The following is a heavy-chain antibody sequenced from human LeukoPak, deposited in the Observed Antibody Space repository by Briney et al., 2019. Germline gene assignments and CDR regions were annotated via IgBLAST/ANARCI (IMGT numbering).Heavy chain of an antibody. CDR1: GGSISSYY. CDR2: IYSTGST. V-gene: IGHV4-4*07. J-gene: IGHJ4*02. Sequence: SETLSLTCTVSGGSISSYYWSWIRQPAGEGLEWIGHIYSTGSTNYNPSLKSRVTLSVDRSKNQFSLKLSSVTAADTAVYYCARGPYCTGGSCYPFDDNWGQGTLVTVSS. CDR3: ARGPYCTGGSCYPFDDN. D-gene: IGHD2-15*01.